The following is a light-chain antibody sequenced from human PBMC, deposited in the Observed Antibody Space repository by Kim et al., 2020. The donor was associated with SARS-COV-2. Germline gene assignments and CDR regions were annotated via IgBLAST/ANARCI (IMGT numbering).Light chain of an antibody. CDR2: DAS. CDR1: QSVSNY. Sequence: LSLSPGERATLSCRASQSVSNYLAWYQQKTGQPPRLLIYDASNRVTDTPARFSGSGSGTDFTLTISSLEPEDFAVYYCQQRTDWPTFGQGTKLEI. J-gene: IGKJ2*01. V-gene: IGKV3-11*01. CDR3: QQRTDWPT.